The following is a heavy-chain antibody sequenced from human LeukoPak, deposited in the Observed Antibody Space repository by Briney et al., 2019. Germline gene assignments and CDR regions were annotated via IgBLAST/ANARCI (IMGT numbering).Heavy chain of an antibody. CDR3: ARARYSYGFDY. V-gene: IGHV4-34*01. Sequence: SETLSLTCAVYGGSFSDYYWSWIRQPPGKGLEWIGEINHSGSTNYNPSLKSRVTISVDTSKNQFSLKLSSVTAADTAVYYCARARYSYGFDYWGQGTLVTVSS. CDR2: INHSGST. J-gene: IGHJ4*02. CDR1: GGSFSDYY. D-gene: IGHD5-18*01.